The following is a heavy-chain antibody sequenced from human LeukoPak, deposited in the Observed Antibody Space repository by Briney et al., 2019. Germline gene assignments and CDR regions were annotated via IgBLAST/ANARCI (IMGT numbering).Heavy chain of an antibody. D-gene: IGHD3-10*01. V-gene: IGHV4-39*01. Sequence: PSETLSLTCTVSGGSIRSSGYYWGWIRQPPGKGLEWIGTIYYSGTTYYNPSLKSRVTISVDTSKNQFSLKLSSVTAADTALYYCAGPITMVRGVDHWGQGTLVTVSS. J-gene: IGHJ4*02. CDR3: AGPITMVRGVDH. CDR2: IYYSGTT. CDR1: GGSIRSSGYY.